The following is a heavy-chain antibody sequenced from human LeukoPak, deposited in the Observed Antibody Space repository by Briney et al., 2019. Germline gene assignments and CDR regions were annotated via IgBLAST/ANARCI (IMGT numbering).Heavy chain of an antibody. CDR3: VRDNHDGFDV. J-gene: IGHJ3*01. CDR1: GFTFSTND. V-gene: IGHV3-13*04. Sequence: GGSLRLSCTASGFTFSTNDMHWVRHGTGGGLEWVSGITPAGATFYSVSVKGRFTISRDISKNTLYLQMNSLRAEDTAVYYCVRDNHDGFDVWGQGTMVTVSS. D-gene: IGHD1-1*01. CDR2: ITPAGAT.